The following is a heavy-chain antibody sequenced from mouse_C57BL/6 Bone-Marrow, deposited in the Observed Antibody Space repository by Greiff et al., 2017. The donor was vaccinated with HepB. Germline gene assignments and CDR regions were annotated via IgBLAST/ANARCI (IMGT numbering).Heavy chain of an antibody. V-gene: IGHV1-54*01. Sequence: QVQLKESGAELVRPGTSVKVSCKASGYAFTNYLIEWVKQRPGQGLEWIGVINPGSGGTNYNEKFKGKATLTADKSSSTAYMQLSSLTSEDSAVCFGARDYYGSGYGFTYWGQGTLVTVSP. CDR2: INPGSGGT. CDR3: ARDYYGSGYGFTY. CDR1: GYAFTNYL. D-gene: IGHD1-1*01. J-gene: IGHJ3*01.